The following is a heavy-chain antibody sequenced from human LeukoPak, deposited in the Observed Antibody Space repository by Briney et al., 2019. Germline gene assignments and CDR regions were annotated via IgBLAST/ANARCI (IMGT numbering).Heavy chain of an antibody. CDR1: GYTFTSYY. V-gene: IGHV1-46*01. CDR2: INPSGGST. CDR3: ARDRRRYSSGWYPIDY. Sequence: VASVKVSCKASGYTFTSYYMHWVRQAPGQGLEWMGIINPSGGSTSYAQKFQGRVTMTRDTSTSTVYMELSSLRSEDTAVYYCARDRRRYSSGWYPIDYWGQGTLDTVFS. J-gene: IGHJ4*02. D-gene: IGHD6-19*01.